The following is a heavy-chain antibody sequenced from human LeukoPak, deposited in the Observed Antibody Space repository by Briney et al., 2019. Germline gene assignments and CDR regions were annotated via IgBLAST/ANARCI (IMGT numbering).Heavy chain of an antibody. V-gene: IGHV1-58*01. J-gene: IGHJ3*02. CDR3: AAAATYYDFWSGPDI. D-gene: IGHD3-3*01. CDR2: IVVGSGNT. Sequence: ASVKVSCKASGFTFTSSAVQWVRQARGQRLEWIGWIVVGSGNTNYAQKFQERVTITRDMSTSTAYMELSSLRSEDTAVHYCAAAATYYDFWSGPDIWGQGTMVTVSS. CDR1: GFTFTSSA.